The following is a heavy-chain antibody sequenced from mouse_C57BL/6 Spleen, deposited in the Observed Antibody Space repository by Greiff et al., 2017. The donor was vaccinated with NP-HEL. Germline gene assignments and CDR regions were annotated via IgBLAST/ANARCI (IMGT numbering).Heavy chain of an antibody. Sequence: EVQLQQSGPELVKPGASVKISCKASGYTFTDYYMNWVKQSHGKSLEWIGDINPNNGGTSYNQKFKGKATLTVDKSSSTAYMELRSLTSEDSAVYYCARQRVNYFDYWGQGTTLTVSS. D-gene: IGHD2-13*01. CDR3: ARQRVNYFDY. CDR2: INPNNGGT. V-gene: IGHV1-26*01. CDR1: GYTFTDYY. J-gene: IGHJ2*01.